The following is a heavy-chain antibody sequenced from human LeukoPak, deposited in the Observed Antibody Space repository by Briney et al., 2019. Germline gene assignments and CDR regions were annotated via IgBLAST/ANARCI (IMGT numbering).Heavy chain of an antibody. V-gene: IGHV1-69*05. CDR1: GGTFSSYA. J-gene: IGHJ4*02. CDR3: ATQNRGVITSDY. CDR2: IIPIFGTA. D-gene: IGHD3-22*01. Sequence: SVRVSCKASGGTFSSYAISWVRQAPGQGLEWMGRIIPIFGTANYAQKFQGRVTITTDESTSTAYMELSSLRSEATAVYYWATQNRGVITSDYWGQGTLVTVSS.